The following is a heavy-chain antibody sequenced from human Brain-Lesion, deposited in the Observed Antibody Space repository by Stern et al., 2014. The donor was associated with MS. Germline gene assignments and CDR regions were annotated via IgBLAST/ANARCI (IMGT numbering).Heavy chain of an antibody. Sequence: VQLEESGPGLVKPSQTLPLTCTVSGGSINSGGYYWSWICQYPGKGLEWIGFIYYTGSAYYDPSLKSRLSMSIDTSKNQFSLNLNSVTAADTAVYYCARGARYSDSSGYYFYFDYWGQGTLVTVSS. V-gene: IGHV4-31*03. J-gene: IGHJ4*02. CDR1: GGSINSGGYY. CDR3: ARGARYSDSSGYYFYFDY. CDR2: IYYTGSA. D-gene: IGHD3-22*01.